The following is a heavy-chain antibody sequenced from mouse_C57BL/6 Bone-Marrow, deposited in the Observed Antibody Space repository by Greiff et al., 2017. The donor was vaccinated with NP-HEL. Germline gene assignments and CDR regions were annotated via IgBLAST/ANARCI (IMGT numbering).Heavy chain of an antibody. V-gene: IGHV5-17*01. D-gene: IGHD1-1*01. CDR1: GFTFSDYG. CDR3: ARQYYGSSYWFAY. CDR2: ISSGSSTI. Sequence: EVQVVESGGGLVKPGGSLKLSCAASGFTFSDYGMHWVRQAPEKGLEWVAYISSGSSTIYYADTVKGRFTISRDNAKNTLFLQMTSLRSEDTAMDYCARQYYGSSYWFAYWGQGTLVTVSA. J-gene: IGHJ3*01.